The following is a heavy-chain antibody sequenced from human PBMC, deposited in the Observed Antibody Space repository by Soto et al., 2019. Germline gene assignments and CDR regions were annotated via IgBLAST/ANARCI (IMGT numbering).Heavy chain of an antibody. CDR3: ARKAWVRFDY. V-gene: IGHV4-4*02. CDR1: GDSISRSVW. J-gene: IGHJ4*02. D-gene: IGHD7-27*01. CDR2: VFHNGDT. Sequence: SETLSLTCAVSGDSISRSVWWTWVRQPPGKGLEWIGEVFHNGDTNYNPSLKSRVTMSVDKSTNDFSLKVTSVTAADTAIYYCARKAWVRFDYWGQGALVTVST.